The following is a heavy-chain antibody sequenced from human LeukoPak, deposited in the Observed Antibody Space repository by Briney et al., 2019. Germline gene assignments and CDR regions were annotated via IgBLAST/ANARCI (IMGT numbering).Heavy chain of an antibody. D-gene: IGHD3-3*01. J-gene: IGHJ4*02. V-gene: IGHV3-48*04. CDR1: GFTFNSYN. Sequence: GGSLRLSCAASGFTFNSYNLNWVRQAPGKGLEWVSYISTSSSTIYYADSVKGRFTISRDNAKNSLYLQMNSLRAEDTAVYYCARDGTYYDFWSGYYQEIFLYYFDYWGQGTLVTVSS. CDR3: ARDGTYYDFWSGYYQEIFLYYFDY. CDR2: ISTSSSTI.